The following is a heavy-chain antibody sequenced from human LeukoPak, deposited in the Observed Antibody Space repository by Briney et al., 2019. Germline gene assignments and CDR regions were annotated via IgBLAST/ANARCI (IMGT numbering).Heavy chain of an antibody. Sequence: PGGSLRLSCATSGFAFSTYAMTWVRQAPGKGLEWVANIKQDGSEKYYVDSVKGRFTISRDNAKNSLYLQMNSLRAEDTAVYYCARDSGSYSHWGQGTLVTVSS. V-gene: IGHV3-7*01. D-gene: IGHD1-26*01. CDR3: ARDSGSYSH. CDR2: IKQDGSEK. CDR1: GFAFSTYA. J-gene: IGHJ1*01.